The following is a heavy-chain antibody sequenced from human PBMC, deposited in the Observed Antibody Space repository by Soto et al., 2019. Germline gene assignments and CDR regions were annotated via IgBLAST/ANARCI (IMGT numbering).Heavy chain of an antibody. D-gene: IGHD1-1*01. CDR1: GFTFSSYA. J-gene: IGHJ5*02. CDR2: ISGSGGST. V-gene: IGHV3-23*01. CDR3: APVRTGRTERARYNWFDP. Sequence: GGSLRLSCAASGFTFSSYAMSWVRQAPGKGLEWVSAISGSGGSTYYADSVKGRFTISRDNSKNTLYLQMNSLRAEDTAVYYCAPVRTGRTERARYNWFDPWGQGTLVTVSS.